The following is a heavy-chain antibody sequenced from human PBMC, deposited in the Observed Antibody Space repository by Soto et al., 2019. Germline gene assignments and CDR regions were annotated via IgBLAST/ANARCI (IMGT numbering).Heavy chain of an antibody. CDR2: INHSGST. V-gene: IGHV4-34*01. J-gene: IGHJ5*02. CDR3: ERGGQWLVNLFDP. Sequence: LXLTCALYVGSFNGYYWSLIRQPPGKGLEWIGEINHSGSTNYNPSLKSRVTISVDTSKNQFSLKLSSVTAADTAVYYCERGGQWLVNLFDPWGQGTLVTVSS. D-gene: IGHD6-19*01. CDR1: VGSFNGYY.